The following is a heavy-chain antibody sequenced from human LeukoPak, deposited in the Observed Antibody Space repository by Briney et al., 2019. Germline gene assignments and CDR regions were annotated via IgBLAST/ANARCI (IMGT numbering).Heavy chain of an antibody. CDR3: ARDGRPMRWELQRDFDY. Sequence: ASVKVSCKASGYTFTGYYMHWVRQAPGQGLEWMGWINPNSGGTNYAQKFQGRVTMTRDTSISTAYMELSGLRSDDTAVYYCARDGRPMRWELQRDFDYWGQGTLVTVSS. V-gene: IGHV1-2*02. J-gene: IGHJ4*02. D-gene: IGHD2-15*01. CDR2: INPNSGGT. CDR1: GYTFTGYY.